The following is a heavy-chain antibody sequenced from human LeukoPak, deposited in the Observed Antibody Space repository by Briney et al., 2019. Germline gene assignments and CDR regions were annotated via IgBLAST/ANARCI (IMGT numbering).Heavy chain of an antibody. V-gene: IGHV4-39*07. Sequence: SETLSLTCTVSGGSISSSSYYWGWIRQPPGKGLEWIGSIYYSGSTYYNPSLKSRVTISVDTSKNQFSLKLSSVTAADTAVYFCARDPASGYNTKRYYFDSWGQGTLVTVSS. J-gene: IGHJ4*02. CDR2: IYYSGST. CDR1: GGSISSSSYY. D-gene: IGHD1-14*01. CDR3: ARDPASGYNTKRYYFDS.